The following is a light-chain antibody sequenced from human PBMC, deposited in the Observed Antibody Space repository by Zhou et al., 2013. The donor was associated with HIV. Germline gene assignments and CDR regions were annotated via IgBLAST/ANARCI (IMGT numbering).Light chain of an antibody. Sequence: DIQMTQSPSTLSASVGDSVTITCRASQNVGGYLAWYQQKRGDAPKLLIYKASTLQSGVPSRFSGSGYGTEFTLTISRLQPDDFATYYCQQYNSYLCSFGQGTKLEIK. CDR2: KAS. J-gene: IGKJ2*04. CDR3: QQYNSYLCS. V-gene: IGKV1-5*03. CDR1: QNVGGY.